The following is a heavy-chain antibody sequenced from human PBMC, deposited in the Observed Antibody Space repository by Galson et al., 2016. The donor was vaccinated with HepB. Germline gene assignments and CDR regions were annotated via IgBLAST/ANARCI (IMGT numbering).Heavy chain of an antibody. V-gene: IGHV4-4*07. J-gene: IGHJ4*02. Sequence: SETLSLTCTVSGDSISSYYWSWIRQPAGKGLEWIGRIYSTGSTNYNPSLKSRVTISVDTSKNQFSLKLSSVTAADTAVYYCARERVVPAPMGYYFDYWGQGTLVTVSS. CDR2: IYSTGST. D-gene: IGHD2-2*01. CDR1: GDSISSYY. CDR3: ARERVVPAPMGYYFDY.